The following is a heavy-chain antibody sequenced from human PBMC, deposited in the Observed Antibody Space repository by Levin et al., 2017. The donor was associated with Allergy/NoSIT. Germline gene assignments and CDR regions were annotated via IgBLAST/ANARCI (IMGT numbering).Heavy chain of an antibody. J-gene: IGHJ6*03. Sequence: SETLSLTCAVYGGSFSGYYWSWIRQPPGKGLEWIGEINHSGSTNYNPSLKSRVTISVDTSKNQFSLKLSSVTAADTAVYYCARGFYDFWSGYYEPGEKNQGRPRYYYYMDVWGKGTTVTVSS. V-gene: IGHV4-34*01. CDR2: INHSGST. CDR3: ARGFYDFWSGYYEPGEKNQGRPRYYYYMDV. D-gene: IGHD3-3*01. CDR1: GGSFSGYY.